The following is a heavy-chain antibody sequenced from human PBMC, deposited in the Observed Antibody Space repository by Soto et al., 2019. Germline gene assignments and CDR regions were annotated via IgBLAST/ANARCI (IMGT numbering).Heavy chain of an antibody. Sequence: SVKVSCKASGYTFTSYGISWVRQAPGQGLEWMGGIIPIFGTANYAQKFQGRVTITADESTSTAYMELSSLRSEDTAVYYCARDKNLYYYYGMDVWGQGTTVTVSS. V-gene: IGHV1-69*13. D-gene: IGHD1-7*01. J-gene: IGHJ6*02. CDR1: GYTFTSYG. CDR3: ARDKNLYYYYGMDV. CDR2: IIPIFGTA.